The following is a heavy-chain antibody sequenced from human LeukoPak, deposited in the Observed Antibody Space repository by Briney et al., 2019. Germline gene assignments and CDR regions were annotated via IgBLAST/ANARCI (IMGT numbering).Heavy chain of an antibody. V-gene: IGHV1-18*01. D-gene: IGHD6-19*01. CDR1: GYTFTSYG. J-gene: IGHJ4*02. Sequence: ASVKVSCKVSGYTFTSYGIGWVRQAPGQGLEWMGWISTYNGYTNYAQKLQGRVTMTTDTSTSTAYMELRSLRSDDTAVYYCARGGTGWSRDYWGQGTLVTVSS. CDR3: ARGGTGWSRDY. CDR2: ISTYNGYT.